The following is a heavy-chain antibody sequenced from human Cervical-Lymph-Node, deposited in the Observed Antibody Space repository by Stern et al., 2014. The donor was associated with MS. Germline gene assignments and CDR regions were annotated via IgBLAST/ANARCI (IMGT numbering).Heavy chain of an antibody. CDR2: IDWDDEK. CDR1: GFSLTTTGMR. V-gene: IGHV2-70*04. J-gene: IGHJ6*02. Sequence: VTLRESGPALVKPTQTLTLTCTFSGFSLTTTGMRVSWIRQPPGKALEWLPRIDWDDEKFYSTSLKTRLTITKDTSKNQVVLTMTNMEPVDTGTYYCARTTYDVEVWGPGTTVNVTS. CDR3: ARTTYDVEV.